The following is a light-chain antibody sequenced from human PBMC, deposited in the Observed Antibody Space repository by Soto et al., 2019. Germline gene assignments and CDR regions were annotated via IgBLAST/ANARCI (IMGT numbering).Light chain of an antibody. CDR3: QQYGSSPRT. CDR2: GAS. J-gene: IGKJ4*01. CDR1: QSVSSSY. V-gene: IGKV3-20*01. Sequence: EIVLTQSPGTLSLSPGERATLSCRASQSVSSSYLAWYQQKPGQAPRLLIYGASSRATGIPDRFSGSGSGTDFTLTISSLEPEDFAVYYCQQYGSSPRTCGGGTKVEIK.